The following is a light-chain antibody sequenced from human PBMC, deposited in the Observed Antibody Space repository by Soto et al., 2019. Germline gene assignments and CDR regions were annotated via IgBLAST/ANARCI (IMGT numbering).Light chain of an antibody. V-gene: IGKV3-11*01. Sequence: EIVFTHSPATLSLSPGERATLSCRARQSVSRDLAWYQQKHGQAPRLLIYDAXKRASGIPAXFSGSGSGTDFTLTISSLEPEDFEVYYCQERTSWPPWTFG. CDR3: QERTSWPPWT. CDR2: DAX. J-gene: IGKJ1*01. CDR1: QSVSRD.